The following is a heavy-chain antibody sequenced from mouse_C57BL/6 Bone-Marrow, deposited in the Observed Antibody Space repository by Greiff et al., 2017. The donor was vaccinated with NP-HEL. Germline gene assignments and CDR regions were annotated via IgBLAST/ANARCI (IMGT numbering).Heavy chain of an antibody. CDR2: ISDGGSYT. V-gene: IGHV5-4*03. CDR3: ARGGLPKAKEY. D-gene: IGHD3-3*01. CDR1: GFTFSSYA. J-gene: IGHJ4*01. Sequence: EVMLVESGGGLVKPGGSLKLSCAASGFTFSSYAMSWVRQTPEKRLEWVATISDGGSYTYYPVNVKRLFTIARENAKNNLYPQMSQLKSEDTAMYYCARGGLPKAKEYWGQGTSVTVSS.